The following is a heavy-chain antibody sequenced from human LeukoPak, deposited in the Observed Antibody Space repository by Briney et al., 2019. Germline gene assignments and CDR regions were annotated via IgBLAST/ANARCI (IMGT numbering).Heavy chain of an antibody. J-gene: IGHJ4*02. D-gene: IGHD5-18*01. CDR2: IYYSGST. CDR3: ARASIQLFDY. CDR1: GGSISSYF. V-gene: IGHV4-59*01. Sequence: SETLSLTCTVSGGSISSYFWSWIRQPPGKGLEWIGYIYYSGSTNYNPSLKSRVTMSVDTSKNQISLKLTSLTAADTAVYYCARASIQLFDYWGQGTLVTVSS.